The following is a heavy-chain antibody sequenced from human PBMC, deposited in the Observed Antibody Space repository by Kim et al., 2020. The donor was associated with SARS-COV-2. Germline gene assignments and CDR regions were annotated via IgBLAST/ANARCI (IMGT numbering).Heavy chain of an antibody. V-gene: IGHV3-53*01. Sequence: GTYYADHVKGRFTIPRDNSKTTLYLQMNSLRAEDTAVYYCAREREYADLWGRGTLVTVSS. J-gene: IGHJ2*01. CDR3: AREREYADL. CDR2: GT.